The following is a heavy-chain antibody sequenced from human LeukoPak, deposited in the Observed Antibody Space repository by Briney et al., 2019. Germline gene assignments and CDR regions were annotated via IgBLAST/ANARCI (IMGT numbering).Heavy chain of an antibody. CDR3: ARDLEDHIVVVPAASDY. D-gene: IGHD2-2*01. Sequence: VASVKVSCKASGYTFTSYGISWVRQAPGQGLEWMGWISAYNGNTNYAQKLQGRVTMTTDTSTSTAYMELGSLRSDDTAVYYCARDLEDHIVVVPAASDYWGQGTLVTVSS. J-gene: IGHJ4*02. CDR1: GYTFTSYG. CDR2: ISAYNGNT. V-gene: IGHV1-18*01.